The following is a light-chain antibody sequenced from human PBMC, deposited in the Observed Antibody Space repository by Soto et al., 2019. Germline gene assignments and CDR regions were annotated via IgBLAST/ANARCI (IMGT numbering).Light chain of an antibody. J-gene: IGKJ1*01. CDR2: GAS. CDR3: QQYGSSPWT. CDR1: QSVSSSY. V-gene: IGKV3-20*01. Sequence: IVLTQSPGTLSLSPGERATLSCRASQSVSSSYLAWYKQKPGQAPRLLIYGASSRPTGIPDRFSGSGSGTDFTLTISRLEREDFAVYYCQQYGSSPWTFGQGTKVEIK.